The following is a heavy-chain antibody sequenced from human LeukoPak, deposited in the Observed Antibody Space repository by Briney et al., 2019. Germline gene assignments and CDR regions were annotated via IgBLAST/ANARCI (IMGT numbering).Heavy chain of an antibody. V-gene: IGHV3-53*01. J-gene: IGHJ1*01. CDR2: IYSGGST. D-gene: IGHD3-22*01. Sequence: GGSLRLSCAASGFTVSSNYMSWVRQAPGKGLEWVSVIYSGGSTYYADSVKGRFTLSRDNSKNTLYLQMTSLRAEDTAVYYCAREVDYYDSSGYYSSRYFQHWGQGTLVTVSS. CDR3: AREVDYYDSSGYYSSRYFQH. CDR1: GFTVSSNY.